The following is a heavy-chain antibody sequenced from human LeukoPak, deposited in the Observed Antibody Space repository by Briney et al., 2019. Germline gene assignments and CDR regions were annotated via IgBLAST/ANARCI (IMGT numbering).Heavy chain of an antibody. CDR3: ARSHHFDYDILTGYYRPTYFDY. V-gene: IGHV3-48*04. D-gene: IGHD3-9*01. Sequence: GGSLRLSCAASGFTFSSYWMSWVRQAPGKGLEWVSYISSSGSTIYYADSVKGRFTISRDNAKNSLYLQMNSLRAEDTAVYYCARSHHFDYDILTGYYRPTYFDYWGQGTLVTVSS. CDR2: ISSSGSTI. J-gene: IGHJ4*02. CDR1: GFTFSSYW.